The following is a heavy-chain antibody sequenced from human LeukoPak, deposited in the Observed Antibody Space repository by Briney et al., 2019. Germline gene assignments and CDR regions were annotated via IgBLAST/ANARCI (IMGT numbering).Heavy chain of an antibody. CDR1: SGSISNGGYY. CDR2: IYYSGST. CDR3: ASQIRYYYDSGGYPSFFDY. Sequence: SETLSLTCTVSSGSISNGGYYWSWIRRHPGKGLEWIGYIYYSGSTYYTPSLTSRVTISVDTSKIQFSLKLYSVTAADTAVYYCASQIRYYYDSGGYPSFFDYWGQGTLVTVSS. J-gene: IGHJ4*02. D-gene: IGHD3-22*01. V-gene: IGHV4-31*03.